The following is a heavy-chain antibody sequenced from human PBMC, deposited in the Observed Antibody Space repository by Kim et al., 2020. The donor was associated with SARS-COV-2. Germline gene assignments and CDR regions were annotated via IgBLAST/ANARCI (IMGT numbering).Heavy chain of an antibody. CDR1: GFTFSSYG. V-gene: IGHV3-30*18. Sequence: GGSLRLSCAASGFTFSSYGMHWVRQAPGKGLEWVAVISYDGSNKYYADSVKGRFTISRDNSKNTLYLQMNSPRAEDTAVYYCANGKLLRGIAAATIYHYWGQGTLVTVSS. J-gene: IGHJ4*02. D-gene: IGHD6-13*01. CDR2: ISYDGSNK. CDR3: ANGKLLRGIAAATIYHY.